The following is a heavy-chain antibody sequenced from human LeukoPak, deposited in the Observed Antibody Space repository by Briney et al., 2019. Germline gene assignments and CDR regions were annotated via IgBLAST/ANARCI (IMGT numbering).Heavy chain of an antibody. D-gene: IGHD6-6*01. CDR1: GFTFSYYT. Sequence: GSLRLSCAASGFTFSYYTMNWVRQAPGKGLEWIGEINHSGSTNYNPSLKSRVTISVDTSKNQFSLKLSSVTAADTAVYYCARRGRYSSSRGLYIWGQGTMVTVSS. CDR3: ARRGRYSSSRGLYI. V-gene: IGHV4-34*01. CDR2: INHSGST. J-gene: IGHJ3*02.